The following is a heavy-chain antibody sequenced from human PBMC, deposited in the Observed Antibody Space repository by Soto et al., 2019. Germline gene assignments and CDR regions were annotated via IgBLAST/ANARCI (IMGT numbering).Heavy chain of an antibody. Sequence: PGGSLRLSCSASGFTFRSYAMPWVRQAPGKGLEYISTISSNGGSTYYVDSVKGRFTISRDNFKNTLYLQMSSLKAEDTAVYYCMKGSLTVAGKGYWGQGTLVTVSS. J-gene: IGHJ4*02. CDR2: ISSNGGST. CDR3: MKGSLTVAGKGY. V-gene: IGHV3-64D*06. CDR1: GFTFRSYA. D-gene: IGHD3-22*01.